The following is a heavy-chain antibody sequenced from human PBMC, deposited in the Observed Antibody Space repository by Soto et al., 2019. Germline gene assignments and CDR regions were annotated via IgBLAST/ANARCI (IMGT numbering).Heavy chain of an antibody. Sequence: SETLSLTCAVYGGFLSESYWTWIRQPPGKGLEWIGEINHVGGTNYNPSLKSRVTMSVDTSQNQFSLRLISVTAADTAMYFYGRIRYQLPSSVLWRDTWGQGSPLTV. V-gene: IGHV4-34*01. CDR3: GRIRYQLPSSVLWRDT. CDR1: GGFLSESY. J-gene: IGHJ5*02. CDR2: INHVGGT. D-gene: IGHD3-16*01.